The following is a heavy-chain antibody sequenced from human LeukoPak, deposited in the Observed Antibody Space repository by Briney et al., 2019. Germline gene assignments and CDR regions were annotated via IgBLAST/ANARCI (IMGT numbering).Heavy chain of an antibody. Sequence: GGSLRLSCAASGFTLSNYAMNWVRQAPGKGLEWVSSINGSGDKTYYADSVRGRFTISRDNSKNTLYLQMNSLRAEDTAVYYCAKDPERLPLHWFDPWGQGTLVTVSS. CDR1: GFTLSNYA. V-gene: IGHV3-23*01. CDR3: AKDPERLPLHWFDP. J-gene: IGHJ5*02. CDR2: INGSGDKT. D-gene: IGHD6-25*01.